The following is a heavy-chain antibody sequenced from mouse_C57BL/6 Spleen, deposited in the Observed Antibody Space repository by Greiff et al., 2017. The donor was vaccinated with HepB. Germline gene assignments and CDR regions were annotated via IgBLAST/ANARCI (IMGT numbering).Heavy chain of an antibody. CDR2: INPSTGGT. V-gene: IGHV1-53*01. CDR1: GYTFTSYW. Sequence: VQLQQSGTELVKPGASVKLSCKASGYTFTSYWMHWVKQRPGQGLEWIGNINPSTGGTNYNEKLKSKATLTVDKSSSTAYMQLSSLTSEDSAVYYCARSSWNSRRGMDYWGQGTSVTVSS. CDR3: ARSSWNSRRGMDY. J-gene: IGHJ4*01.